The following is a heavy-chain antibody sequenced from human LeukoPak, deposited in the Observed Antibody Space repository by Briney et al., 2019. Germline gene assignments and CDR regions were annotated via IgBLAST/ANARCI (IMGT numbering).Heavy chain of an antibody. D-gene: IGHD1-1*01. CDR3: GRENINNWHSCDY. CDR1: GGSISSNNW. V-gene: IGHV4-4*02. CDR2: IYHSGSP. Sequence: SETLSLTCAVSGGSISSNNWWGWVRPPPGKGLEWIGEIYHSGSPNYNPSLKSRVTISVDKSRNHFSLNLSSVTAADTAVYYCGRENINNWHSCDYGGQGTLVTVSS. J-gene: IGHJ4*02.